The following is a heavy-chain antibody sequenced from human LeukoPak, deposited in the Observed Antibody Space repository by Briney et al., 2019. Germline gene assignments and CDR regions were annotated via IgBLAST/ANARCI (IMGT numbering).Heavy chain of an antibody. CDR2: ISGSGGST. D-gene: IGHD1-1*01. J-gene: IGHJ6*03. CDR3: ASNWKDYYYYYMDV. CDR1: GFTFSSYA. V-gene: IGHV3-23*01. Sequence: GGSLRLSCAASGFTFSSYAMSWVRQAPGKGLEWVSAISGSGGSTYYADSVKGRFTISRDNSKNTLYLQMNSLRAEDTAVYYCASNWKDYYYYYMDVWGKGTTVTVSS.